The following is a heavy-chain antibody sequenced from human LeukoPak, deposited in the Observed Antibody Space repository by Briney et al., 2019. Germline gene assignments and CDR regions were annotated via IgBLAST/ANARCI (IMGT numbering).Heavy chain of an antibody. CDR2: ISGSGGTT. Sequence: PGGSLRLSCAASGFTFSTYAMNWVRQAPGKGLEWVSAISGSGGTTYYADSVKGRFTISRDNSKNTLYLQMNSLRAEATALYYCAKSKSYTTGYSSMWGQGTLVTVSS. CDR3: AKSKSYTTGYSSM. J-gene: IGHJ4*02. V-gene: IGHV3-23*01. CDR1: GFTFSTYA. D-gene: IGHD6-19*01.